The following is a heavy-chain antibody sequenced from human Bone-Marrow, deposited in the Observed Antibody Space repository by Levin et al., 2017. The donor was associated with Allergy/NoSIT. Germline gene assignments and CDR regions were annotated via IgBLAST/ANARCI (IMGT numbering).Heavy chain of an antibody. V-gene: IGHV1-46*01. CDR1: GYTFTSHF. J-gene: IGHJ5*02. CDR3: ARGPPVGGRLVPNNWLDP. CDR2: IDPSGGRT. D-gene: IGHD3-16*01. Sequence: ASVKVSCKASGYTFTSHFMHWVRQAPGRGLEWMGIIDPSGGRTSYPQNFQGRVTMTRNTSTGTVYMELSGLRFEDSAVYYCARGPPVGGRLVPNNWLDPWGQGTQVTVSS.